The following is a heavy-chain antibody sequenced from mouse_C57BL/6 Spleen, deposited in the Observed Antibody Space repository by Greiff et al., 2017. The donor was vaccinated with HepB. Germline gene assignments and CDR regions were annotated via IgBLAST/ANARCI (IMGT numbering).Heavy chain of an antibody. CDR1: GYTFTSYW. D-gene: IGHD1-1*01. Sequence: QVQLQQPGAELVKPGASVKLSCKASGYTFTSYWMHWVKQRPGQGLEWIGMIHPNSGSTNYNEKFKSKATLTVDKSSSTAYMQLSSLTSEDSAVYYCARKGIGVVAHWYFDVWGTGTTVTVSS. V-gene: IGHV1-64*01. CDR3: ARKGIGVVAHWYFDV. J-gene: IGHJ1*03. CDR2: IHPNSGST.